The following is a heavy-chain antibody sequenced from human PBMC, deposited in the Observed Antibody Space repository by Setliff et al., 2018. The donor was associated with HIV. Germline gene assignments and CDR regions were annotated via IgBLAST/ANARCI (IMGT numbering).Heavy chain of an antibody. J-gene: IGHJ3*01. CDR1: GDSITTNY. V-gene: IGHV4-59*01. Sequence: PSETLSLTCTVSGDSITTNYWSWIRQSPGKGLEWIGRIYYGGSTNYNPSLKSRVTISLDTSRNQVFLNLTSVTAADTAVYYCARSIKAALRAGAFDVWGQGTMVTVSS. CDR2: IYYGGST. CDR3: ARSIKAALRAGAFDV.